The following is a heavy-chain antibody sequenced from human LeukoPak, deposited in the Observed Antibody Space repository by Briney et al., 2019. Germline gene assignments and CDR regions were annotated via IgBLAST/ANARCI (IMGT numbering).Heavy chain of an antibody. J-gene: IGHJ4*02. CDR1: GYTFTDDY. V-gene: IGHV1-2*02. CDR3: AEGYCTNGVCYPFDY. Sequence: ASVKVSCKASGYTFTDDYVHWVRQAPGQGLEWMGWINPNSGGTNYAQKFQGRVTMTRDTSISTAYMELSRLRSDDTAVYYCAEGYCTNGVCYPFDYWGQGTLVTVSS. CDR2: INPNSGGT. D-gene: IGHD2-8*01.